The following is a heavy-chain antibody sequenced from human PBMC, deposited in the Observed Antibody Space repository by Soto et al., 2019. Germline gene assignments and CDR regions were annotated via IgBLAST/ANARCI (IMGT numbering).Heavy chain of an antibody. J-gene: IGHJ5*02. Sequence: ASVKVSCKASGYTFTGYYMHWVRQAPGQGLEWMGWINPNSGGTNYAQKFQGRVTMTRDTSISTAYMELSRLRSDDTAVYYCAREFPIAAAGPYNWFDPWGQGTLVTVSS. CDR1: GYTFTGYY. CDR3: AREFPIAAAGPYNWFDP. D-gene: IGHD6-13*01. V-gene: IGHV1-2*02. CDR2: INPNSGGT.